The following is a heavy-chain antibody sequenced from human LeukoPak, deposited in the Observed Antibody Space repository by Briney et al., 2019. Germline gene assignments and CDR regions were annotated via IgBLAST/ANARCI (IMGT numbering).Heavy chain of an antibody. Sequence: SEALSLTCTVSGGSISSYYWSWIRQPAGKGLEWIGRIYTSGDTNYNPSLKSRVTMSADTSKNQFSLRLNSVTAADTAVYYCAREESGYCNGGSCPFYFDSWGQGTLVTVSS. CDR3: AREESGYCNGGSCPFYFDS. CDR1: GGSISSYY. D-gene: IGHD2-15*01. CDR2: IYTSGDT. V-gene: IGHV4-4*07. J-gene: IGHJ4*02.